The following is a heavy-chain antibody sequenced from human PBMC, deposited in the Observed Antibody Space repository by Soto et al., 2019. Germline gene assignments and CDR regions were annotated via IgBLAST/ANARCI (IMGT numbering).Heavy chain of an antibody. D-gene: IGHD2-15*01. Sequence: EVQLLESGGGLVQPGGALRLSCAASGFSFTSHAMSWVRQAPGKGLQWISSISAGSEGAYYADSVKCRFTISRDNSNNTLYLHMNSLRAEDTAVYYCARDLWWYLHWGQGTLVTVSS. CDR3: ARDLWWYLH. CDR1: GFSFTSHA. CDR2: ISAGSEGA. J-gene: IGHJ1*01. V-gene: IGHV3-23*01.